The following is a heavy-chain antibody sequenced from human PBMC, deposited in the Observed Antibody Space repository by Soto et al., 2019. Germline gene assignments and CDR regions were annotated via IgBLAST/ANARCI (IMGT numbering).Heavy chain of an antibody. D-gene: IGHD4-17*01. Sequence: QVQLVQSGAEVKKPGSSVKVSCKASGGTFSSYAISWVRQAPGQGLEWMGGIIPIFGTANYEQKFQGRVTITAAESTSTAYMELSSLRSEDTAVYYCARARSLPPGNDAVYYYYGMDVWGQGTTVTVSS. CDR3: ARARSLPPGNDAVYYYYGMDV. CDR1: GGTFSSYA. V-gene: IGHV1-69*01. CDR2: IIPIFGTA. J-gene: IGHJ6*02.